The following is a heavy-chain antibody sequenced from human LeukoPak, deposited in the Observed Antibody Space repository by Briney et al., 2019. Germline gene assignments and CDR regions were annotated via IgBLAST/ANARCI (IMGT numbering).Heavy chain of an antibody. Sequence: PSETLSLTCTVSGGSISSGGYYWSWIRQPPGKGLEWIGYIYHSGSTYYNPSLKSRVTISVDKSKNQFSLKLSSVTAADTAVYYCARRPQHPRTQLERRDQLSRRRWYFDLWGRGTLVTVSS. J-gene: IGHJ2*01. CDR1: GGSISSGGYY. CDR3: ARRPQHPRTQLERRDQLSRRRWYFDL. CDR2: IYHSGST. D-gene: IGHD1-1*01. V-gene: IGHV4-30-2*01.